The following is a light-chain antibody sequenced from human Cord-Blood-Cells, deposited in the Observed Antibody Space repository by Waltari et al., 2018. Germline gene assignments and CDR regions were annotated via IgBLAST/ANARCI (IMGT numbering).Light chain of an antibody. J-gene: IGKJ2*01. CDR3: QQYGSSPYT. CDR2: GAS. CDR1: QSVSSSH. Sequence: EIVLTQSPGTLSLSPGERATLSCRASQSVSSSHLAWYQQKPGQAPRLLIYGASSRATGIPDRFSGSGSGTDFTLTISRLEPEDFAVYYCQQYGSSPYTFGHGTKLEIK. V-gene: IGKV3-20*01.